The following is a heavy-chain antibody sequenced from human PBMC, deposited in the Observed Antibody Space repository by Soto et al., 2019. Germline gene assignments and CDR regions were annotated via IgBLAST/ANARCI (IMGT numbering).Heavy chain of an antibody. V-gene: IGHV3-13*01. CDR1: GFTFSSYD. J-gene: IGHJ6*02. Sequence: GGSLRLSCAASGFTFSSYDMHWVRQATGKGLEWVSAIGTAGDTYYPGSVKGRFTISRENAKNSLYLQMNSLRAEDTAVYYCARAQVGTYYDFWSGYYSSYYYYYGMDVWGQGTTVTVSS. CDR3: ARAQVGTYYDFWSGYYSSYYYYYGMDV. CDR2: IGTAGDT. D-gene: IGHD3-3*01.